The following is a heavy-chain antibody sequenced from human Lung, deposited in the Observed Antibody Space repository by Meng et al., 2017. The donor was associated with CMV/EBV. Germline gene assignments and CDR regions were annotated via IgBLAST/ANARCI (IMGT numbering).Heavy chain of an antibody. D-gene: IGHD6-19*01. Sequence: SXTXSLXCSVSGASISNQYWSWIRQPPGKGLEWIGIIYYTGDTNYSPSLKSRVTMSVDTSRNQFSLSLRSVTPADTAVYYCARTDLKELGRRSGWFPDYYYHGMDAWGQGXTVTVSS. CDR3: ARTDLKELGRRSGWFPDYYYHGMDA. J-gene: IGHJ6*01. CDR2: IYYTGDT. V-gene: IGHV4-59*11. CDR1: GASISNQY.